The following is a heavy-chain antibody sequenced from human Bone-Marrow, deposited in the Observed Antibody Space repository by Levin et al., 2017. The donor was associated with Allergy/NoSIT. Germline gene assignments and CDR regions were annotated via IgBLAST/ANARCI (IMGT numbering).Heavy chain of an antibody. CDR2: IFKSVNT. V-gene: IGHV4-61*01. CDR3: ARDQTSIDAFDI. CDR1: GGSVSSDTYY. D-gene: IGHD6-6*01. Sequence: TSQTLSLTCTVSGGSVSSDTYYWSWIRQPPGKGLEWIGYIFKSVNTNYNPSLKSRVTISVDTSKNQFSLKLNSVTVADTAVYYCARDQTSIDAFDIWGRGTIVTVSS. J-gene: IGHJ3*02.